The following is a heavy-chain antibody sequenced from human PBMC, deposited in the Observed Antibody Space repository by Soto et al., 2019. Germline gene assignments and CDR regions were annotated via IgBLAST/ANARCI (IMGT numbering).Heavy chain of an antibody. CDR1: GDSFTSYW. J-gene: IGHJ5*02. Sequence: GESLKCSCKGSGDSFTSYWIGWVRQMPGKGLEWMGIIYPGDSDTRYSQSFQGQVTISADKSISTAYRQWSSLKASDTAMYYGARHRGLRSWFDPWGQGTIVTVSS. CDR2: IYPGDSDT. V-gene: IGHV5-51*01. D-gene: IGHD4-17*01. CDR3: ARHRGLRSWFDP.